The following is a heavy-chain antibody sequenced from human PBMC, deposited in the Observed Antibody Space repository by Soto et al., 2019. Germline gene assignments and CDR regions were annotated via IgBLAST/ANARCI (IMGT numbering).Heavy chain of an antibody. D-gene: IGHD2-15*01. Sequence: QITLKESGPTLVKPTQTLTLTCTFSGFSLSTSGVGVGWIRQPPGKALEWLALIYWDDEKRYSPSLKSRLTITKDASNNQVVLTMTSMDPVDTVTYYCAHSWYCSGDSCYYSYYFDYWGQGTLVTVSS. CDR2: IYWDDEK. J-gene: IGHJ4*02. CDR3: AHSWYCSGDSCYYSYYFDY. V-gene: IGHV2-5*02. CDR1: GFSLSTSGVG.